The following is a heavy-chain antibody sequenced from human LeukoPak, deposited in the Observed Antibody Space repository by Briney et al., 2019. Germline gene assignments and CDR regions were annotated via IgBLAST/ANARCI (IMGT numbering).Heavy chain of an antibody. J-gene: IGHJ3*02. CDR2: INPSAGST. Sequence: ASVKVSCKASGYTFTKYYIHWVRQAPGQGHEWMGIINPSAGSTNYAQKFQGRVTLTRDTSTSTVYMNVSKLRSEETAVDYCARESLGSYKTVVIVARGHDAFDMWGQGTMVTVSS. CDR3: ARESLGSYKTVVIVARGHDAFDM. CDR1: GYTFTKYY. V-gene: IGHV1-46*01. D-gene: IGHD3-22*01.